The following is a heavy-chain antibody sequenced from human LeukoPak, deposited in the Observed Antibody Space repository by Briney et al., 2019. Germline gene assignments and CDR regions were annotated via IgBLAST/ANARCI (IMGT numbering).Heavy chain of an antibody. D-gene: IGHD2-8*01. CDR1: GFTFERYV. Sequence: PGGSLRLSCVTSGFTFERYVMHWMRLAPGKGLECVSSIHPNNGGVGYAASVKGRFAISRDHARNSLYLEMTSLRPEDTAVYYCVKDAPNGSVDFWGRGTLVTVSS. J-gene: IGHJ4*02. V-gene: IGHV3-9*01. CDR3: VKDAPNGSVDF. CDR2: IHPNNGGV.